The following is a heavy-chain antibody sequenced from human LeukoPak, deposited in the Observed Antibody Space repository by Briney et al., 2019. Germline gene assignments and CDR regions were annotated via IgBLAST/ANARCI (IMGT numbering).Heavy chain of an antibody. CDR1: GGSISSGVYF. Sequence: SQTLSLTCTVTGGSISSGVYFWSWIRQPPGKGLEWIGYTHDSGSTYYNPSLKSRVTISLDTFKNQFSLKLSSVTAADTAVLYCARVGYGDYVGFDYWGQGTLVTVSS. CDR2: THDSGST. CDR3: ARVGYGDYVGFDY. V-gene: IGHV4-30-4*01. D-gene: IGHD4-17*01. J-gene: IGHJ4*02.